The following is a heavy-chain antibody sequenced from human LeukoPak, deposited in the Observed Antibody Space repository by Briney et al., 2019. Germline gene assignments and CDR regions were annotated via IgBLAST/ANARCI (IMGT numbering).Heavy chain of an antibody. CDR1: GFTFSSYS. CDR3: ARVDTSYYDFWSAYYYYYGMDV. Sequence: RSGGSLRLSCAASGFTFSSYSMNWVRQAPGKGLEWVSSISSSSSYIYYADSVKGRFTISRDNAKNSLYLQMNSLRAEDTAVYYSARVDTSYYDFWSAYYYYYGMDVWGQGTTVTVSS. V-gene: IGHV3-21*01. J-gene: IGHJ6*02. D-gene: IGHD3-3*01. CDR2: ISSSSSYI.